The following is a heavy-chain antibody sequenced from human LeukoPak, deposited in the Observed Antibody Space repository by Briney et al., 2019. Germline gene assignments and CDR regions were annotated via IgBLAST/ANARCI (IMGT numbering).Heavy chain of an antibody. J-gene: IGHJ4*02. Sequence: SETLSLTCTVSGGSISSGGYYWSWIRQPPGKGLEWIGYIYHSGSTYYNPSLKSRVTISVDRSKNQFSLKLSSVTAADTAVYYCATDHSTTVTTLGYWGQGTLVTVSS. CDR1: GGSISSGGYY. D-gene: IGHD4-17*01. V-gene: IGHV4-30-2*01. CDR2: IYHSGST. CDR3: ATDHSTTVTTLGY.